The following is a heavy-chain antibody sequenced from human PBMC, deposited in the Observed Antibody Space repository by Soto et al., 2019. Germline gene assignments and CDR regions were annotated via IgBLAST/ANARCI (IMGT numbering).Heavy chain of an antibody. V-gene: IGHV3-49*03. CDR1: GFTFDDYA. J-gene: IGHJ4*02. CDR2: IRNKAFGGTT. D-gene: IGHD2-2*01. Sequence: EVQLVESGGGLVQPGRSLRLSCTASGFTFDDYAMSWFRQAPGQGLEWVALIRNKAFGGTTEYAASVRGRFTISVDDSKSIAYLQMSSLRTEDTGVYYCTKEGCRGASCYVGGFDFWGQGTLVTVPS. CDR3: TKEGCRGASCYVGGFDF.